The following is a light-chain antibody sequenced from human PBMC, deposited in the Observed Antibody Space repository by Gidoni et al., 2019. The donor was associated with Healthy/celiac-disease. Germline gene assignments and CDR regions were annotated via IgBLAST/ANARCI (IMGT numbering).Light chain of an antibody. CDR2: GNS. J-gene: IGLJ1*01. CDR3: QAYESSLSGYV. V-gene: IGLV1-40*01. CDR1: SSNIGAGYD. Sequence: QSVLTQPPSVSGASGQRVTISCTGSSSNIGAGYDVHWYQHLPGTAPKLLIYGNSNRPSGVPDRFSGSKSGTSAALAITGRQAEDEADYYCQAYESSLSGYVFGTGTKITVL.